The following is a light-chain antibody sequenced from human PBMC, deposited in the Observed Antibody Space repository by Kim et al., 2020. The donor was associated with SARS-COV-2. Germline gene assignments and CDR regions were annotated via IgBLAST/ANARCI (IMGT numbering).Light chain of an antibody. Sequence: DIQMTQSPSSLSASVGDRVTITCRASQSISSYLNWYQQKPGKAPKLLIYAASSLQSGVPSRFSGSGSGTDFTLTISSLQPEDFATYSCQQSYSTPATFCPGTKLEI. CDR1: QSISSY. CDR2: AAS. CDR3: QQSYSTPAT. V-gene: IGKV1-39*01. J-gene: IGKJ2*01.